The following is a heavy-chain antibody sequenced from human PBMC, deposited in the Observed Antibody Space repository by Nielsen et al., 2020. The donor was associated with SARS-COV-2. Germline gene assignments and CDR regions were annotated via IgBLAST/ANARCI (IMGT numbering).Heavy chain of an antibody. CDR1: GYTFTSYA. CDR2: INAGNGNT. CDR3: ARIGYCSSTSCYPFDY. D-gene: IGHD2-2*01. Sequence: ASVKVSCKASGYTFTSYAMHWVRHAPAQRLEWMGWINAGNGNTKYSQKFQGRVTITRDTSASTAYMELSSLRSEDTAVYYCARIGYCSSTSCYPFDYWGQGTLVTVSS. J-gene: IGHJ4*02. V-gene: IGHV1-3*01.